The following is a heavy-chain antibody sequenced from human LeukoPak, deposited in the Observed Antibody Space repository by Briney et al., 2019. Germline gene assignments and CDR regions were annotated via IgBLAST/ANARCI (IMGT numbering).Heavy chain of an antibody. V-gene: IGHV3-30*18. D-gene: IGHD6-19*01. CDR2: ISYDGSNK. CDR3: AKDQAVAGTRWLDPPED. Sequence: PGGSLRLSCAASGFTFSSYGMHWVRQAPGKGLEWVAVISYDGSNKYYADSVKGRFTISRDNSTNPLYLQMNSLRAEDTAVYYCAKDQAVAGTRWLDPPEDWGQGTLVTVSS. J-gene: IGHJ4*02. CDR1: GFTFSSYG.